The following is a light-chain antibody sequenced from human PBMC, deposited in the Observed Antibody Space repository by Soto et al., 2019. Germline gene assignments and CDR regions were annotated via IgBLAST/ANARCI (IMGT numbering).Light chain of an antibody. J-gene: IGKJ4*01. Sequence: EIVMTQSPATLSVSPGERATLSCRASQSVDSNLAWYQQKPGQAPRLLIFGASTRATGIPARFSGSGSGTDFTLTISSLQSEDFGVYFCQQDDNWPLTFGGGTTVEIK. CDR1: QSVDSN. CDR3: QQDDNWPLT. CDR2: GAS. V-gene: IGKV3D-15*01.